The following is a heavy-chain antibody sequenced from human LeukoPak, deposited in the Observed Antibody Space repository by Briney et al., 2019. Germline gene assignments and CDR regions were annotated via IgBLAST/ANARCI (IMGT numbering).Heavy chain of an antibody. CDR1: GGSISSSSYY. CDR3: AGGSASHYYYYMDV. J-gene: IGHJ6*03. D-gene: IGHD6-6*01. V-gene: IGHV4-39*01. CDR2: IYYSGST. Sequence: PSETLSLTCTVSGGSISSSSYYWGWIRQPPGKGLEWIGSIYYSGSTYYNPSLKSRVTISVDTSKNQFSLKLSSVTAADTAVYYCAGGSASHYYYYMDVWGKGTTVTVSS.